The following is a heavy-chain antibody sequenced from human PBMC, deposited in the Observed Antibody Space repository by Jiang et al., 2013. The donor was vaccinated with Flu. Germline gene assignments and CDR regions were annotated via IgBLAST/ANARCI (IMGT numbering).Heavy chain of an antibody. Sequence: VQLVESGGGVVQPGRSLRLSCAASGFTFSSYGMHWVRQAPGKGLEWVALIWFDGSKKYYADSVKGRFTISRDNSKNTLYLQMNSLRAEDTALYYCARTKTRGSWDAFDFWGQGTMVIV. J-gene: IGHJ3*01. D-gene: IGHD6-13*01. CDR3: ARTKTRGSWDAFDF. CDR1: GFTFSSYG. V-gene: IGHV3-33*01. CDR2: IWFDGSKK.